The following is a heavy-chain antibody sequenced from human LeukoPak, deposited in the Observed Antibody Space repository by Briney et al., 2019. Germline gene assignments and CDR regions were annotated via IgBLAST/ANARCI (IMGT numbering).Heavy chain of an antibody. CDR3: ARGPYSYDSSGAFDI. CDR2: INHSGST. J-gene: IGHJ3*02. CDR1: GGSFSGYY. D-gene: IGHD3-22*01. Sequence: SETLSLTCAVYGGSFSGYYWSWIRQPPRKGLEWIGGINHSGSTNYNPSLKSRVTMSVDTSKNQFSLKLSSVTAADTAVYFCARGPYSYDSSGAFDIWGQGTMVTVSS. V-gene: IGHV4-34*01.